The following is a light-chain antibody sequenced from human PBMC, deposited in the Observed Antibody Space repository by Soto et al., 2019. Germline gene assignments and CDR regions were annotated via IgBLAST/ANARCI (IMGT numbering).Light chain of an antibody. CDR1: SSDVGGYNY. Sequence: QSALTQPASVSGSPGQPITISCTGTSSDVGGYNYVSWYQQHPGKAPKLMIYDVSNRPSGVSNRFSGSKSGNTASLTISGLQAEDEADYYCSSYTSSSHVVFGGGTKLTVL. J-gene: IGLJ2*01. CDR3: SSYTSSSHVV. CDR2: DVS. V-gene: IGLV2-14*01.